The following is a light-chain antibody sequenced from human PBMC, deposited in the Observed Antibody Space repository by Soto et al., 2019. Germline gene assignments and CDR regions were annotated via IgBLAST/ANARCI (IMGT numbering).Light chain of an antibody. V-gene: IGKV1-39*01. CDR3: QQSDSLPLT. Sequence: DIQMTQSPSSLSASIGDRVTITCRASQSINTFLNWYQQKPGKAPKVLIYAASSLRSGVPSRFRGSGSGTDFTLTISGLQREDFATYYCQQSDSLPLTFGGGTTVEMK. CDR2: AAS. CDR1: QSINTF. J-gene: IGKJ4*01.